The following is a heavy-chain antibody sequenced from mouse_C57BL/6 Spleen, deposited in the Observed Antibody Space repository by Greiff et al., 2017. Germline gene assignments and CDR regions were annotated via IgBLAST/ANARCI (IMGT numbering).Heavy chain of an antibody. J-gene: IGHJ1*03. CDR1: GFTFTDYY. CDR2: IRNKANGYTT. V-gene: IGHV7-3*01. Sequence: EVKLVESGGGLVQPGGSLSLSCAASGFTFTDYYMSWVRQPPGKALEWLGFIRNKANGYTTEYSASVKGRFTISRDNSQSILYLQMNALRVEDSATYYCARLYGNYVGYFDVWGTGTTVTVSS. CDR3: ARLYGNYVGYFDV. D-gene: IGHD2-1*01.